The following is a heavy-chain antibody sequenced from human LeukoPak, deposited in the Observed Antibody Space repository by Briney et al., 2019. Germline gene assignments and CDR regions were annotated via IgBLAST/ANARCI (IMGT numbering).Heavy chain of an antibody. V-gene: IGHV1-8*03. CDR3: ARGRSYYYDSSGYYYDDAFDI. J-gene: IGHJ3*02. CDR1: GGTFSNYA. D-gene: IGHD3-22*01. Sequence: ASVKVSCKASGGTFSNYAISWVRQAPGQGLEWMGWISAYNGNTNYAQKFQGRVTITRNTSISTAYMELSSLRSEDTAVYYCARGRSYYYDSSGYYYDDAFDIWGQGTMVTVSS. CDR2: ISAYNGNT.